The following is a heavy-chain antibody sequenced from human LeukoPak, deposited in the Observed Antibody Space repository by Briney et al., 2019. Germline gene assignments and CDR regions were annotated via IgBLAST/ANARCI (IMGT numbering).Heavy chain of an antibody. Sequence: SETLSLTCTVSGGSISSSSYYWGWIRQPPGKGLEWIGSIYYSGSTYYNPSLKSRVTISVDTSKNQFSLKLSSVTAADTAVYYCARHGGLRGYCSGGSCYENWFDPWGQGTLVTVSS. CDR1: GGSISSSSYY. D-gene: IGHD2-15*01. CDR2: IYYSGST. J-gene: IGHJ5*02. CDR3: ARHGGLRGYCSGGSCYENWFDP. V-gene: IGHV4-39*01.